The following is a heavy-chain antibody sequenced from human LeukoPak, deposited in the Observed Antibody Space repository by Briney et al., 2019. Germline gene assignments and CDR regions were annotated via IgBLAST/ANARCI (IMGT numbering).Heavy chain of an antibody. CDR1: GFTFSSYA. Sequence: GGSLRLSCAASGFTFSSYAMSWVRQAPGKGLEWVSAISGSGGSTYYADSVKGRFTISRDNSKNTLYLQMNSLRAEDTAVYCCAKSYDFWSGYLAYWGQGTLVTVSS. CDR2: ISGSGGST. J-gene: IGHJ4*02. V-gene: IGHV3-23*01. CDR3: AKSYDFWSGYLAY. D-gene: IGHD3-3*01.